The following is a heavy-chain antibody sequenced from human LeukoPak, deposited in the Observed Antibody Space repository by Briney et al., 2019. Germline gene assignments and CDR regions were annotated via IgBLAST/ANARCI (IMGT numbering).Heavy chain of an antibody. CDR3: ARGRGVTKTPLDY. J-gene: IGHJ4*02. CDR1: GGSISSYY. CDR2: INHSGST. D-gene: IGHD4-17*01. V-gene: IGHV4-34*01. Sequence: PSETLSLTCTVSGGSISSYYWSWIRQPPGKGLEWIGEINHSGSTNYNPSLKSRVTISVDTSKNQFSLKLSSVTAADTAVYYCARGRGVTKTPLDYCGQGTLVTVSS.